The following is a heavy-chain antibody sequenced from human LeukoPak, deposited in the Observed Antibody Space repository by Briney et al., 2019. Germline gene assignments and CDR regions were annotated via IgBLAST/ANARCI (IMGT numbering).Heavy chain of an antibody. CDR3: ARSQYNSGWYYVDY. CDR2: IYYSGST. D-gene: IGHD6-19*01. Sequence: PSETLSLTCTVSGGSISSYFWSWIRQPPGKGLEWIGYIYYSGSTNYNPSLKSRVTVSVDTSKNQFSLNLSSVTAADTAVYYCARSQYNSGWYYVDYWGQGTLVTVSS. V-gene: IGHV4-59*01. J-gene: IGHJ4*02. CDR1: GGSISSYF.